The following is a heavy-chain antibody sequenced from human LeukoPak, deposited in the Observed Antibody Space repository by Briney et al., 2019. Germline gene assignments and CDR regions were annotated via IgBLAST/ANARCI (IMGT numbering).Heavy chain of an antibody. D-gene: IGHD3-16*01. CDR1: GFTFSSYA. J-gene: IGHJ6*03. CDR3: AKVGEYNYYNYMDV. V-gene: IGHV3-23*01. CDR2: ISGSGGTT. Sequence: GGSLRLSCAASGFTFSSYAMTWVRQAPGKGLEWVSSISGSGGTTYYADSVKGRFAISRDNSKSTLYLQMNSLRAEDTAVYYCAKVGEYNYYNYMDVWGRGTTVTVSS.